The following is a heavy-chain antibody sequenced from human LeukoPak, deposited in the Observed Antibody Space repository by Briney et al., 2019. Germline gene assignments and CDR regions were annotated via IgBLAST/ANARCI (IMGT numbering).Heavy chain of an antibody. CDR1: GGSISSSSYY. J-gene: IGHJ6*03. CDR2: IYYSGST. Sequence: SETLSLTCTVSGGSISSSSYYWGWIRQPPGKGLEWIGSIYYSGSTYYNPSLKSRVTISVDTSKNQFSLKLSSVTAADTAVYYCARSPEFRIYYYYYMDVWGKGTTVTVSS. V-gene: IGHV4-39*07. CDR3: ARSPEFRIYYYYYMDV.